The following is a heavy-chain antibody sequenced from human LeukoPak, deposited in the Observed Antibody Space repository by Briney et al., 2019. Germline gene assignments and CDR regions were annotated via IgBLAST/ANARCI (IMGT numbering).Heavy chain of an antibody. CDR3: ARDRVSINALDM. Sequence: SETLSLTCSVSGDSITGHYLTWIRQPPGNGLEWIGYISHIGSTNYNPSLKSRVTISVDTSKNQFSLKLTSVTAADTALYSCARDRVSINALDMWGQGTMVTVSS. CDR2: ISHIGST. CDR1: GDSITGHY. J-gene: IGHJ3*02. D-gene: IGHD1-14*01. V-gene: IGHV4-59*11.